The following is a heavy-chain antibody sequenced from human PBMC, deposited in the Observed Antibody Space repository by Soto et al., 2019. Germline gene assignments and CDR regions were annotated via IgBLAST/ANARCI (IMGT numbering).Heavy chain of an antibody. V-gene: IGHV4-59*08. J-gene: IGHJ6*02. Sequence: PSETLPLTCTVSAASISGHFWSWSRQSPGKGLEWIAYIYDSGRSYNPSLRGRVTISVDTSKNQLSLKLSSVIAADSAVYYCAINADIWGQGTTVT. CDR2: IYDSGR. CDR3: AINADI. CDR1: AASISGHF.